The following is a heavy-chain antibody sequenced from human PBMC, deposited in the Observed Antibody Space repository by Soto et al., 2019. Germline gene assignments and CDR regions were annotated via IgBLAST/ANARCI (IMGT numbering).Heavy chain of an antibody. Sequence: QVQLQESGPGLVKPSGTLSLTCAVSGGSISSSNWWSWVRQPPGKGLEWIGEIYHSGSTNYNPSLKSRVTISVDKSKNQCSLKLSSVTAADTAVYYCARIPFEYSSSSGEIYYYYYGMDVWGQGTTVTVSS. V-gene: IGHV4-4*02. CDR1: GGSISSSNW. CDR3: ARIPFEYSSSSGEIYYYYYGMDV. CDR2: IYHSGST. J-gene: IGHJ6*02. D-gene: IGHD6-6*01.